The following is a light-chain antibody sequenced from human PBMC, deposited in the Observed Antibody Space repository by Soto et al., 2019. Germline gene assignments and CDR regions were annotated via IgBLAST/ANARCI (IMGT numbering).Light chain of an antibody. CDR2: GTC. J-gene: IGKJ1*01. Sequence: EVVLTQSPATLSLSPGERATLSCRASQTVGSYLAWFRQTPGQAAGHPTYGTCVRAGGIPARFSGSGSGTDFTLSIHRLEAEDIFRNFCHQRQSWPRTFGQGTKVDI. V-gene: IGKV3-11*01. CDR1: QTVGSY. CDR3: HQRQSWPRT.